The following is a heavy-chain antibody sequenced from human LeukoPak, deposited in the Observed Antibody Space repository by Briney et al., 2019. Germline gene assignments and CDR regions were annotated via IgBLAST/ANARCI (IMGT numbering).Heavy chain of an antibody. CDR3: ARDPGCGDRYCTNGHFDY. CDR2: ISSSSSYI. D-gene: IGHD2-8*01. CDR1: GFTFSSYN. J-gene: IGHJ4*02. Sequence: PGGSLRLSCAASGFTFSSYNMNWVRQAPGKGLEWVSSISSSSSYIYYADSVKGRFTISRDNAKNSLYLQMNSLRAEDTAVYYCARDPGCGDRYCTNGHFDYWGQGTLVTVSS. V-gene: IGHV3-21*01.